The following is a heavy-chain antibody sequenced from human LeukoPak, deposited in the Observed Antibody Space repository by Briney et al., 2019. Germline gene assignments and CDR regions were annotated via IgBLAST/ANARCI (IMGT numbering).Heavy chain of an antibody. V-gene: IGHV3-23*01. D-gene: IGHD3-10*01. CDR3: SKNGEGLSWFDP. J-gene: IGHJ5*02. Sequence: GGSLRLSCAASGFTLSSYWMHWVRQAPGRGLEWVSAISASGDRTYYADSVKGRFTISRDNSKNTLYLQMNRLRAEDTAVYAFSKNGEGLSWFDPWGQGTLVTVSS. CDR1: GFTLSSYW. CDR2: ISASGDRT.